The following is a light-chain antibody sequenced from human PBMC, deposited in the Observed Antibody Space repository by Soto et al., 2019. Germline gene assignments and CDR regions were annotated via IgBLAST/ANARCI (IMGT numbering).Light chain of an antibody. Sequence: EIVLTQSPATLSLSPGESATLSCRASQNINTYLAWYQQKPGQPPRLLMFDASNRASGTPARFSGTGSGTDFTLTISSLEPEDVGVYYWQQRTDWPPLTFGGGTNVQIK. J-gene: IGKJ4*01. CDR1: QNINTY. CDR2: DAS. CDR3: QQRTDWPPLT. V-gene: IGKV3-11*01.